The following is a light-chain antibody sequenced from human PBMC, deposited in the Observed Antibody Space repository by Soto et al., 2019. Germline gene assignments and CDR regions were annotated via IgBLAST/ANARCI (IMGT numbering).Light chain of an antibody. Sequence: EIVMTQSPATLSVSPGERATLSCRASQSVSSNLAWYQQKPGQAPRLLIYGASTMATGTPARFSGSGSGTEFTLTISSLQSEDFAVYYCQQRSKWPFTFGQGTKLAIK. CDR2: GAS. J-gene: IGKJ2*01. CDR3: QQRSKWPFT. CDR1: QSVSSN. V-gene: IGKV3-15*01.